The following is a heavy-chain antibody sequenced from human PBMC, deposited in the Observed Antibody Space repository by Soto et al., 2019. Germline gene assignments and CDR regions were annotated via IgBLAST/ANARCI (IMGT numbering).Heavy chain of an antibody. D-gene: IGHD3-10*01. J-gene: IGHJ4*02. Sequence: GGSLRLSCAASGFTFTSALMTWVRQAPGKGLEWVGRVKSKTDGGTTDYAAPVKGRFTISRDDSEKTLYLQMNSLKTEDTAVYYCTTGSTGRDYWGQGTLVTVSS. CDR2: VKSKTDGGTT. V-gene: IGHV3-15*01. CDR1: GFTFTSAL. CDR3: TTGSTGRDY.